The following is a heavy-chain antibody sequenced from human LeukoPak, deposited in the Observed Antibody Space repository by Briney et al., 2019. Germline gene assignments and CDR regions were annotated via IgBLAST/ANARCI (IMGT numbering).Heavy chain of an antibody. CDR2: MFYGGST. V-gene: IGHV4-39*01. Sequence: SETLSLTWTGSGGSIISSNYYWGWIRQPPGKGLEWIGSMFYGGSTSYNPSLKSRVTISVDTSKNQFSVKLSSVTAADTAVYYCARQRGDLGCDAFVIWVQGTMITASS. CDR3: ARQRGDLGCDAFVI. D-gene: IGHD3-16*01. J-gene: IGHJ3*02. CDR1: GGSIISSNYY.